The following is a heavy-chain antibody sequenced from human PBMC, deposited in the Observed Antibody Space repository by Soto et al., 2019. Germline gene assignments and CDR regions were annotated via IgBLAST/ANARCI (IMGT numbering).Heavy chain of an antibody. CDR2: IYHSGTT. D-gene: IGHD3-10*01. Sequence: SETLSLTCAVSGYSISSGYFWGWIRQPPGKGLEWIGSIYHSGTTYYNPSLKSRVTISVDTSKNYFSLKLSSVTAADTAVYHCARCHYSGSARTYGMDVWGQGTTVTVSS. CDR3: ARCHYSGSARTYGMDV. CDR1: GYSISSGYF. J-gene: IGHJ6*02. V-gene: IGHV4-38-2*01.